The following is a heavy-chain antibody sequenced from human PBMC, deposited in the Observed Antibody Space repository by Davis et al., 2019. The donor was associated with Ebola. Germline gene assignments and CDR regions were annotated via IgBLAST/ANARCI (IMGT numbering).Heavy chain of an antibody. V-gene: IGHV3-30*14. Sequence: GESLKISCSASGFTFSSFAMSWVRQAPGKGLEWVAVISYDGSNKYYADSVKGRFTISRDNSKNTLYLQMNSLRAEDTAVYYCASPPPGVDDYGDLMLDSWGQGTLVTVSS. CDR1: GFTFSSFA. J-gene: IGHJ4*02. CDR2: ISYDGSNK. CDR3: ASPPPGVDDYGDLMLDS. D-gene: IGHD4-17*01.